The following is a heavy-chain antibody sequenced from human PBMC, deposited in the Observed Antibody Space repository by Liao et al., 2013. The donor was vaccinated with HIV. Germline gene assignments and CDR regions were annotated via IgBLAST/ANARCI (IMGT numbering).Heavy chain of an antibody. J-gene: IGHJ4*02. CDR2: IYTGGST. CDR3: AREEDWGGY. CDR1: GGSITSGTYY. D-gene: IGHD3-16*01. V-gene: IGHV4-61*02. Sequence: QVQLKQWGAGLLKPSQTLSLTCTVSGGSITSGTYYWSWIRQSAGKGLEWIGRIYTGGSTNYNPSLKSRVTISLDTSKNQFFLKLNSVTASDTAVYFCAREEDWGGYWGQGTLVTVSS.